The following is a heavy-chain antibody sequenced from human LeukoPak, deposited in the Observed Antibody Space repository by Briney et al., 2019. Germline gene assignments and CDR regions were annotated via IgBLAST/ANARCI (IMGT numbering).Heavy chain of an antibody. D-gene: IGHD3-10*01. Sequence: GGSLRLSCAASGFAVSSNYMSWVRQAPGKGLEWVSVIYSGGSTYYADSVKGRFTISRDNPKNTLYLQMNSLRAEDTAVYYCASHGSGSTLYYYYMDVWGKGTTVTVSS. CDR1: GFAVSSNY. V-gene: IGHV3-53*01. CDR2: IYSGGST. CDR3: ASHGSGSTLYYYYMDV. J-gene: IGHJ6*03.